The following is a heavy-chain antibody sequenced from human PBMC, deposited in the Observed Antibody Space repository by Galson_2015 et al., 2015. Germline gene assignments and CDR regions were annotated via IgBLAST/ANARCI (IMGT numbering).Heavy chain of an antibody. D-gene: IGHD2-2*01. Sequence: SVKVSCKASGYTFTSYYMHWVRQAPGQGLEWMGIINPSGGSTSYAQKFQGRVTMTRGTSTSTVYMELSSLRSEDTAVYYCARGGGVDSLYVHSTPSYFYYCGMLDCGQWTTATVSS. CDR3: ARGGGVDSLYVHSTPSYFYYCGMLD. V-gene: IGHV1-46*01. J-gene: IGHJ6*02. CDR2: INPSGGST. CDR1: GYTFTSYY.